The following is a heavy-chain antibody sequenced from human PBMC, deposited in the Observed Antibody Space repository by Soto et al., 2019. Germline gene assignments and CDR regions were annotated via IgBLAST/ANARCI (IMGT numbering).Heavy chain of an antibody. V-gene: IGHV3-23*01. CDR3: AKDAVSMVAPAIFDY. CDR1: GFTFSSYT. CDR2: ISGSAYGT. D-gene: IGHD3-10*01. Sequence: GGSLRLSCAASGFTFSSYTMSWVRQAPGKGLEWVSAISGSAYGTYYADSVKGRFTLSRDYSNNTVYLQMDSLRADDTAVYYCAKDAVSMVAPAIFDYWGQGTLVTVSS. J-gene: IGHJ4*02.